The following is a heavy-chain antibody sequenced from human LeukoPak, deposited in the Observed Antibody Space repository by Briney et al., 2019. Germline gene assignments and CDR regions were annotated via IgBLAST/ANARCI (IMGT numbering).Heavy chain of an antibody. D-gene: IGHD2-15*01. V-gene: IGHV1-18*04. CDR3: ARASYCRDGSCYSDY. CDR2: ISAYNGNT. CDR1: GYTFTSYG. Sequence: ASVKVSCKASGYTFTSYGISWVRQAPGQGLEWMGWISAYNGNTNYAQKLQGRVTMTTDTSTSTAYMELRSLRSDDTAVYYCARASYCRDGSCYSDYWGQGTLVTVSS. J-gene: IGHJ4*02.